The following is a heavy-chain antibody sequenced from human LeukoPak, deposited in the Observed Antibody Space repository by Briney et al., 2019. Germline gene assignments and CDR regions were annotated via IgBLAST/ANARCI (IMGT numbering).Heavy chain of an antibody. CDR1: GYTFTGYY. D-gene: IGHD6-13*01. J-gene: IGHJ5*02. CDR2: ISPNSGGT. CDR3: ARGVSAAGMGDWFDP. Sequence: ASVKVSCKASGYTFTGYYMHWVRQAPGQGLEWMGWISPNSGGTNYAWKFQGRVTMTGDTSISTAYMELTRLRSDDTAVYYCARGVSAAGMGDWFDPWGQGTLVTVSS. V-gene: IGHV1-2*02.